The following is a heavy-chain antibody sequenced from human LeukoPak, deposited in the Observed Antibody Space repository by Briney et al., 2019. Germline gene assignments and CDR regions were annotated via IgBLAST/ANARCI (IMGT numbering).Heavy chain of an antibody. V-gene: IGHV1-2*02. Sequence: ASVKVSCKASGYTFTGYYMHWVRQAPGQGLEWMGWINPNSGGTNYAQKFQGRVTMTRDTSISTAYMELSRLRSDDTAVYYCASSRGRSDSYGSPDAFDIWGQGTMVTASS. CDR1: GYTFTGYY. CDR3: ASSRGRSDSYGSPDAFDI. J-gene: IGHJ3*02. D-gene: IGHD5-18*01. CDR2: INPNSGGT.